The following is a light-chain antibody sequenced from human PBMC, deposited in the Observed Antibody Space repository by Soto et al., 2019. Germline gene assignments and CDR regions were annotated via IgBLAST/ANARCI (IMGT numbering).Light chain of an antibody. CDR1: SSDIGGYNY. J-gene: IGLJ1*01. CDR3: SSYRSSNSYV. V-gene: IGLV2-14*01. CDR2: EVN. Sequence: QSALAQPASVSGSPGQSITISCTGTSSDIGGYNYASWYQHHPGKAPKLIIYEVNNRPSGVSNRFSGSKSGNTASLTISGLQPEDEADYYCSSYRSSNSYVFGTGTKVTVL.